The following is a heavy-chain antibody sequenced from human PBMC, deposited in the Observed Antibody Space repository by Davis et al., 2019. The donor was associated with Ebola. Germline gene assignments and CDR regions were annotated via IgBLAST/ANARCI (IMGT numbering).Heavy chain of an antibody. J-gene: IGHJ5*02. Sequence: SETLSLTCTVSGGSLSNYYWSWVRQPPGKGLEWIAYIFNSGTTNYNPSLKGRVTMSLDMSKNQFSLKLNFVTAADTAVYYWARERGFDSSGYYSNWFDPWGQGALVTVSS. CDR2: IFNSGTT. CDR3: ARERGFDSSGYYSNWFDP. CDR1: GGSLSNYY. V-gene: IGHV4-59*01. D-gene: IGHD3-22*01.